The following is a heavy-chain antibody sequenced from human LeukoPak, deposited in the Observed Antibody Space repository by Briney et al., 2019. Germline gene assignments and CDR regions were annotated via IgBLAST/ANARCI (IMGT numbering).Heavy chain of an antibody. D-gene: IGHD1/OR15-1a*01. Sequence: PSETLSLTCTVSGGSISSHYWSWIRQPPGKGLEWIGYIYYSGSTNYNPSLKSRVTIPVDTSKNQFSLKLSSVTAADTAVYYCARDLGQQWFDPWGQGTLVTVSS. CDR2: IYYSGST. CDR1: GGSISSHY. J-gene: IGHJ5*02. V-gene: IGHV4-59*11. CDR3: ARDLGQQWFDP.